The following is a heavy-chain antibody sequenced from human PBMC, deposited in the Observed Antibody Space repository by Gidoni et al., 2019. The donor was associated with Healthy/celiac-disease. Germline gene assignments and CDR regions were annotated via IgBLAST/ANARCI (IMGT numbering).Heavy chain of an antibody. CDR2: INHSGST. Sequence: QVKLQQWGAGLLKPSETLSLTCAVYGGSFSGYYWSWIRQPPGKGLEWIGEINHSGSTNYNPSLKSRVTISVDTSKNQFSLKLSSVTAADTAVYYCAGSYDSSGYYYDYWGQGTLVTVSS. D-gene: IGHD3-22*01. V-gene: IGHV4-34*01. J-gene: IGHJ4*02. CDR1: GGSFSGYY. CDR3: AGSYDSSGYYYDY.